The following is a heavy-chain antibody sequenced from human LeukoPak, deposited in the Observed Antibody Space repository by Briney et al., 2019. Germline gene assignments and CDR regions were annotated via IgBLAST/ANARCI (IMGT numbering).Heavy chain of an antibody. CDR3: AKDRSIGTYYTFDH. CDR1: GFTFNSYW. Sequence: GGSLRLSCAASGFTFNSYWMTWVRQAPGKGLEWVSSISASAAMTYYADSVKGRFTVSRDNSNNRLYLHMSGLTAADTAVYYCAKDRSIGTYYTFDHWGQGSLVTVSS. D-gene: IGHD1-26*01. V-gene: IGHV3-23*01. J-gene: IGHJ4*02. CDR2: ISASAAMT.